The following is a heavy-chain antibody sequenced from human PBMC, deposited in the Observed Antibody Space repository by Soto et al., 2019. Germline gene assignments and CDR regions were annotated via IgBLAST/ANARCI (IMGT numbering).Heavy chain of an antibody. CDR3: ERATVSYYYYYMDV. D-gene: IGHD4-17*01. J-gene: IGHJ6*03. Sequence: PSETLSLTCTVSGGSISSSSYYWGWIRQPPGKGLEWIGYIYYSGSTNYNPPLKSRVTISVDTSKNQFSLKLSSVTAADTAVYYCERATVSYYYYYMDVWRKGTTVTVSS. CDR1: GGSISSSSYY. V-gene: IGHV4-61*05. CDR2: IYYSGST.